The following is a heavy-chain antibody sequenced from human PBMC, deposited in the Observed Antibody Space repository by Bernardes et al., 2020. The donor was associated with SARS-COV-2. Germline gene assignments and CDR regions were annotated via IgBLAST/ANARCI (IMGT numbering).Heavy chain of an antibody. D-gene: IGHD1-1*01. CDR3: AKELLLELDY. CDR1: GFTFSSYG. J-gene: IGHJ4*02. CDR2: ISYDGSNK. Sequence: GSLRLSCAASGFTFSSYGMHWVRQAPGKGLEWVAVISYDGSNKYYADSVKGRFTISRDNSKNTLYLQMNSLRAEDTAVYYCAKELLLELDYWGQGTLVTVSS. V-gene: IGHV3-30*18.